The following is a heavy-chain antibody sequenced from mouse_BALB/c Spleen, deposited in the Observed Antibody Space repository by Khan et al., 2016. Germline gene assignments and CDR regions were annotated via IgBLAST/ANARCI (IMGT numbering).Heavy chain of an antibody. D-gene: IGHD2-1*01. V-gene: IGHV14-4*02. J-gene: IGHJ2*01. CDR2: IDPENGAT. CDR3: NAIYYGNYIYFDD. Sequence: VQLQQSGAELVRSGASVRLSCTASGFNIKDYYIHWVKQRPEQGLEWIGWIDPENGATEYAPKFQGTATMTADTSSNTAYLQLSRLTSEDTAVYYCNAIYYGNYIYFDDWGQGTTLTVSS. CDR1: GFNIKDYY.